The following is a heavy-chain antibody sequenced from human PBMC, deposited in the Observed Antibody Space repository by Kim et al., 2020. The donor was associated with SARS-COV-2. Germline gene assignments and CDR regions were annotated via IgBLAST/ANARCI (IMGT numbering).Heavy chain of an antibody. CDR3: ARGAVAHLGWFDP. CDR2: IYYSGST. D-gene: IGHD6-19*01. CDR1: GGSISSGGYY. V-gene: IGHV4-31*03. Sequence: SETLSLTCTVSGGSISSGGYYWSWIRQHPGKGLEWIGYIYYSGSTYYNPSLKSRVTISVDTSKNQFSLKLSSVTAADTAVYYCARGAVAHLGWFDPWGQGTLVTVPS. J-gene: IGHJ5*02.